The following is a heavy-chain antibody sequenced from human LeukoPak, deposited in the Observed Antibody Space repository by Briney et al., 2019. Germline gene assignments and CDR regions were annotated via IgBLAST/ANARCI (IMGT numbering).Heavy chain of an antibody. CDR3: ATGDIVVVVAATPWYYYMDV. J-gene: IGHJ6*03. CDR2: INPNSGGT. Sequence: ASVKVSCKASGYTFTGYYMHWVRQAPGQGLEWMGWINPNSGGTNYAQKFQGRVTMTRDTSISTAYMELSRLRSDDTAVYYCATGDIVVVVAATPWYYYMDVWGKGTTVTVSS. V-gene: IGHV1-2*02. D-gene: IGHD2-15*01. CDR1: GYTFTGYY.